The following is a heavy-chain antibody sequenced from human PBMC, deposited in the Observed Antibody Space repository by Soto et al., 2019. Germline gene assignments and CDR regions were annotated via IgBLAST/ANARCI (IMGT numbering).Heavy chain of an antibody. Sequence: GGSLRLSCEASGFLFSNYAMTWVRQSPGKGLEWVSAIYGTGSTTYYADSVKGRFTISRDNSNNTLYLEVNSLRAEDTARYYCAKTSGSRYYSWFDPWGQGTVVTVSS. D-gene: IGHD3-3*01. V-gene: IGHV3-23*01. J-gene: IGHJ5*02. CDR2: IYGTGSTT. CDR1: GFLFSNYA. CDR3: AKTSGSRYYSWFDP.